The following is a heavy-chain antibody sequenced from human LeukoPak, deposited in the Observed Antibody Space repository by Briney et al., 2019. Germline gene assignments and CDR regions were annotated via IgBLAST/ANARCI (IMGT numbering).Heavy chain of an antibody. Sequence: GGSLRLSCAASGFSFNTYSMTWVRQAPGKGLEWVSSISSNNGYIYYSDSVKGRFTISRDNAKNSLYLQMNSLRAEDTAVYYCAKVLRWTSGLREHDAFDIWGQGTMVTVSS. CDR1: GFSFNTYS. D-gene: IGHD5-12*01. J-gene: IGHJ3*02. CDR3: AKVLRWTSGLREHDAFDI. V-gene: IGHV3-21*06. CDR2: ISSNNGYI.